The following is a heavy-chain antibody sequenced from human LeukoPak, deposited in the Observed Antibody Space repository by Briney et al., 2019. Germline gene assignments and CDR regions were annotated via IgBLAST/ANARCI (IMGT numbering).Heavy chain of an antibody. J-gene: IGHJ1*01. Sequence: GGSLRLSCAASGFTFSSYWMSWVRQAPGKGLEWVANIKQDGSEKYYVDSVKGRFTISRDNTKNSLYLQMNSLRAEDTAVYYCARDSSHITMIGYFQHWGQGTLVTVSS. CDR1: GFTFSSYW. CDR2: IKQDGSEK. D-gene: IGHD3-22*01. CDR3: ARDSSHITMIGYFQH. V-gene: IGHV3-7*01.